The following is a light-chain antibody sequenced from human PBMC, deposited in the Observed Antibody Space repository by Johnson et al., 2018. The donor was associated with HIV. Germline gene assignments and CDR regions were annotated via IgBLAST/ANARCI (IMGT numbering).Light chain of an antibody. CDR1: NSNIGKSS. CDR3: GTWDNSLSAGV. CDR2: DND. Sequence: QPVLTQPPSVSAAPGQKVTISCSGSNSNIGKSSVSWYQQFPGTAPKLLIYDNDKRPSGIPDRFSGSKSGTSATLGITGLKTGDEADYYCGTWDNSLSAGVFGTGTKVTVL. V-gene: IGLV1-51*01. J-gene: IGLJ1*01.